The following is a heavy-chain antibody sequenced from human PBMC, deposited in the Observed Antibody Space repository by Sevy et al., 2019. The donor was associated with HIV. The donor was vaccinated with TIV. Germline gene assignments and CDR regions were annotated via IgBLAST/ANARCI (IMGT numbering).Heavy chain of an antibody. CDR2: FDPEDGET. CDR1: GYTLTELS. CDR3: ATEAPPAAGTEWWVGGYYYGMDV. J-gene: IGHJ6*02. Sequence: ASVKVSCKVSGYTLTELSMHWVRQAPGKGLEWMGGFDPEDGETIYAQKFQGRVTMTEDTSTDTAYMERSSLGSEDTAVYYCATEAPPAAGTEWWVGGYYYGMDVWGQGTTVTVSS. D-gene: IGHD6-13*01. V-gene: IGHV1-24*01.